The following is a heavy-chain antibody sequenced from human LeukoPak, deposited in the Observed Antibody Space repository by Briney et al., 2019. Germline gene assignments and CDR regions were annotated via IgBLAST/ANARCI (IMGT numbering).Heavy chain of an antibody. CDR1: GFTVSSNY. J-gene: IGHJ4*02. Sequence: PGGSLRLSCAASGFTVSSNYMSWVRQAPGKGLEWVSAISGSGGSTYYADSVKGRFTISRDNSKNTLYLQMNSLRAEDTAVYYCAKERTYYYDSSGYYLGDWGQGTLVTVSS. D-gene: IGHD3-22*01. V-gene: IGHV3-23*01. CDR3: AKERTYYYDSSGYYLGD. CDR2: ISGSGGST.